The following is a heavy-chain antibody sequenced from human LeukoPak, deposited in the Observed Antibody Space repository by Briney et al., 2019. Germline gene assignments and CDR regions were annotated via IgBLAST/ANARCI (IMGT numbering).Heavy chain of an antibody. Sequence: SETLSLTCDVSGGSIDSTNWWNWVRQPPGKGLEWIGEIHHDGRINYNPSLKGRVTLSVDKSKNQFSLRLNSVTAADTAMYYCARSHDHLWGNYPDYWGQGTLVTVSS. CDR3: ARSHDHLWGNYPDY. J-gene: IGHJ4*02. V-gene: IGHV4/OR15-8*01. CDR1: GGSIDSTNW. D-gene: IGHD3-16*02. CDR2: IHHDGRI.